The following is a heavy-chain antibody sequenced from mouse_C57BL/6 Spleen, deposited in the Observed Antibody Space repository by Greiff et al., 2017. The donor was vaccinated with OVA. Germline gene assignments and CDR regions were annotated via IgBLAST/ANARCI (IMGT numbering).Heavy chain of an antibody. CDR3: TRKASYYSNWFAY. J-gene: IGHJ3*01. D-gene: IGHD2-5*01. V-gene: IGHV1-15*01. Sequence: QVQLQQSGAELVRPGASVTLSCKASGYTFTDYEMHWVKQTPVHGLEWIGAIDPETGGTAYNQKFKGKAILTADKSSSTAYMELRSLTSEDSAVYYCTRKASYYSNWFAYWGQGTLVTVSA. CDR2: IDPETGGT. CDR1: GYTFTDYE.